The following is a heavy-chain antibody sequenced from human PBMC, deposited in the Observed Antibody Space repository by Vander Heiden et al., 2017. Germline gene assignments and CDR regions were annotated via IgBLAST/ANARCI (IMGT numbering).Heavy chain of an antibody. V-gene: IGHV3-73*02. J-gene: IGHJ4*02. CDR1: GFTFSGSA. CDR2: IRSKANNYAT. Sequence: EVQLVESGGGLVQPGGSLKLSCAASGFTFSGSAMHWVRQASGKGLEWVGRIRSKANNYATAYAASVKGRFTVSRDDSNNTAYLQMDSLKTEDTAVYYCTRTAWDYFDYWGQGNLVTVSS. CDR3: TRTAWDYFDY. D-gene: IGHD2-21*01.